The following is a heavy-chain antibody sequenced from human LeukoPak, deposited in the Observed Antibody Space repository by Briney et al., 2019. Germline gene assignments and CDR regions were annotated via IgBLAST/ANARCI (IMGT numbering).Heavy chain of an antibody. Sequence: GGSLRLSCSASGFTFSNYGMHWVRQAPGKGLEWVAFIQYKGNTEYYADSVKGRFAISRDNSKNTLYLQMNSLRAEDTAIYYCAKDGKTRNWNYFQAKPVYWGQGTLVTVSS. V-gene: IGHV3-30*02. CDR2: IQYKGNTE. CDR1: GFTFSNYG. CDR3: AKDGKTRNWNYFQAKPVY. D-gene: IGHD1-7*01. J-gene: IGHJ4*02.